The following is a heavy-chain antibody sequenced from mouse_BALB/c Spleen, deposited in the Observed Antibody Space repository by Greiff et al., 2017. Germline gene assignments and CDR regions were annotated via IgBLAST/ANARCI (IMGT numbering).Heavy chain of an antibody. CDR1: GFTFSSFG. J-gene: IGHJ4*01. CDR2: ISSGSSTI. CDR3: ARDGLGYYAMDY. D-gene: IGHD4-1*01. V-gene: IGHV5-17*02. Sequence: EVKLMESGGGLVQPGGSRKLSCAASGFTFSSFGMHWVRQAPEKGLEWVAYISSGSSTIYYADTVKGRFTISRDNPKNTLFLQMTSLRSEDTAMYYCARDGLGYYAMDYWGQGTSVTVSS.